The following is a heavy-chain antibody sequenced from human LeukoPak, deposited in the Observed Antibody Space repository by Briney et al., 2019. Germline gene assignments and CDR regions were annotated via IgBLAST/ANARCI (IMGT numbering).Heavy chain of an antibody. Sequence: GESLKISCKGSGCSFSTFWIGWVRQVPGKGLEWMGIIYPGDSDTRYSPSFQGQVTFSADKSINTAYLQWSSLKASDSAMYYCASINAVAHAFNIWGQGTLVTVSS. CDR3: ASINAVAHAFNI. J-gene: IGHJ3*02. V-gene: IGHV5-51*01. CDR2: IYPGDSDT. CDR1: GCSFSTFW. D-gene: IGHD4-23*01.